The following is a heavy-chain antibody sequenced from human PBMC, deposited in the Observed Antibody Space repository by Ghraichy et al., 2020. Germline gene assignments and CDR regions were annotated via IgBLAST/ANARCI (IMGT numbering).Heavy chain of an antibody. CDR1: GFTFSDYY. CDR3: AKGWGERVLVGPEYYFDY. CDR2: ISSSGSTI. J-gene: IGHJ4*02. V-gene: IGHV3-11*01. D-gene: IGHD1-26*01. Sequence: SLRLSCAASGFTFSDYYMSWIRQAPGKGLEWVSYISSSGSTIYYADSVKGRFTISRDNAKNSLYLQMNSLRAEDTAVYYCAKGWGERVLVGPEYYFDYWGQGTLVTVSS.